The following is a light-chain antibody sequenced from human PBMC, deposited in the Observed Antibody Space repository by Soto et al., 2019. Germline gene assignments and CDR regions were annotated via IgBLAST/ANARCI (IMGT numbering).Light chain of an antibody. J-gene: IGKJ5*01. Sequence: EIVLTKSPGTLSLTAGERATLSCRASQSVSNNYLAWYQQKPGQAPRLLIYGASNRATGIPDRFSGSGSGTDFTLTISRLEPEDFAVYYCQQYGSSPITFGQGTRLEIK. CDR3: QQYGSSPIT. V-gene: IGKV3-20*01. CDR2: GAS. CDR1: QSVSNNY.